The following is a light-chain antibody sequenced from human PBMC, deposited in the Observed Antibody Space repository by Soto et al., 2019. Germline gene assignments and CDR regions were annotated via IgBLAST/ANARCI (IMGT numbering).Light chain of an antibody. CDR2: GAS. J-gene: IGKJ4*01. CDR3: QQFNSYPLT. CDR1: QGIANS. V-gene: IGKV1-9*01. Sequence: DIHLTQSPSFLSASVGDRVTVTCRASQGIANSLAWCQQKAGKAPKLLIYGASTLETGVPSRFSGSGPGTEFTLTISSLQPEDFGIYYCQQFNSYPLTFGGGTKVEIK.